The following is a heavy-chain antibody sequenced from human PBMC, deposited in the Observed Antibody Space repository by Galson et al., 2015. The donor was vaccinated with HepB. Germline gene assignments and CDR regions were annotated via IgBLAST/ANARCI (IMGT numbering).Heavy chain of an antibody. Sequence: LVKPTQTLTLTCTFSGFSLSTSETCVSWTRQPPGKALEWLARIDWDDEKYYSTSLKTRLTVSKDTSKNQVVLSMTNMDPVDTATYYCARIRMGSAWLGYFDYWSQGTLVTVSS. CDR3: ARIRMGSAWLGYFDY. D-gene: IGHD6-19*01. CDR1: GFSLSTSETC. V-gene: IGHV2-70*11. CDR2: IDWDDEK. J-gene: IGHJ4*02.